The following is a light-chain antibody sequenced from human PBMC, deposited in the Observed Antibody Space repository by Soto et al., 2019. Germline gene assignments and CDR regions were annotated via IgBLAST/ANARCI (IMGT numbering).Light chain of an antibody. CDR3: QQYNNWPPWT. V-gene: IGKV3-15*01. Sequence: EIVMTQSPATLSVSPGERATLSCRASQNIRSNLAWYQQIPGQAPRLLIHGASTRATGIPARFSGSGSGTEFTLTTSGLQSEDYAAYYCQQYNNWPPWTFGQGTKVEI. CDR1: QNIRSN. J-gene: IGKJ1*01. CDR2: GAS.